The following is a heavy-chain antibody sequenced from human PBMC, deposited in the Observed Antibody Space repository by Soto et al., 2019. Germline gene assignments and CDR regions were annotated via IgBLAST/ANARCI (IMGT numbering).Heavy chain of an antibody. CDR1: GFTFSSYG. D-gene: IGHD4-17*01. Sequence: GGSLRLSCAASGFTFSSYGMHWVRQAPGKGLEWVAVIWYDGSNKYYADSVKGRFTISRDNSKNTLYLQMNSLRAEDTVVYCCASPYHTVSTLVGDCMAIWGQGTLVTVSS. J-gene: IGHJ3*02. CDR3: ASPYHTVSTLVGDCMAI. V-gene: IGHV3-33*01. CDR2: IWYDGSNK.